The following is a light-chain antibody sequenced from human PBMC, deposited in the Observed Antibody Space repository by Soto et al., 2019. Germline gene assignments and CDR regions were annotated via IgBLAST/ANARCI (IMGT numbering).Light chain of an antibody. Sequence: DIKMTQSPSTLSASVGDRVTITCRASQSISNWLAWYQQKPGKAPKLLIYKASSLESGVPSRFSGSGSGTEFTLTISSLQPDDFATYYCQQYNSSFGQGTRVEIK. V-gene: IGKV1-5*03. CDR2: KAS. CDR1: QSISNW. J-gene: IGKJ1*01. CDR3: QQYNSS.